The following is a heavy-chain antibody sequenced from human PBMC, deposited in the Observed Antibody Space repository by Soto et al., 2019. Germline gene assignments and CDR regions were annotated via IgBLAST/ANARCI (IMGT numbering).Heavy chain of an antibody. D-gene: IGHD5-12*01. CDR2: MNPNSGNT. V-gene: IGHV1-8*01. Sequence: GASVKVSCKASGYTFTSYDINWVRQATGQGLEWMGWMNPNSGNTGYAQKFQGRVTMTRNTSISTDYMELSSMRSEDTAVYYCARDRYSGYDYDYYYMDVWGKGTTVTVSS. CDR1: GYTFTSYD. CDR3: ARDRYSGYDYDYYYMDV. J-gene: IGHJ6*03.